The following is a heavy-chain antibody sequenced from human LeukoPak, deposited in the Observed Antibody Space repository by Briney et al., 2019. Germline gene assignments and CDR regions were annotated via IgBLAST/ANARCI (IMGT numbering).Heavy chain of an antibody. D-gene: IGHD1-20*01. J-gene: IGHJ4*02. CDR2: IFYSGST. CDR3: ARARMYNWNDVTTFDY. CDR1: GGSISSYY. V-gene: IGHV4-59*01. Sequence: SETLSLTCTVSGGSISSYYWSWIRQPPGKGLEWIGYIFYSGSTNYNPSLKSRVTISVDTSKNKLSLKLSSVTAADTAVYYCARARMYNWNDVTTFDYWGQGTLVTVAS.